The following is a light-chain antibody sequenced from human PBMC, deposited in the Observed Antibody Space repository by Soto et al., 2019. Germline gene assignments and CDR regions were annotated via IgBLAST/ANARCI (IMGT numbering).Light chain of an antibody. CDR3: QQYHNWLPIT. Sequence: EIVMTQSPDTLFVSLGEGATLSCRASQSVSSHLAWYQHKPGQAPRLLIYGASTRASGIPARFSGSGSETDFTLTISSLQSEDSAVYYCQQYHNWLPITFGQGTRLEIK. J-gene: IGKJ5*01. V-gene: IGKV3-15*01. CDR1: QSVSSH. CDR2: GAS.